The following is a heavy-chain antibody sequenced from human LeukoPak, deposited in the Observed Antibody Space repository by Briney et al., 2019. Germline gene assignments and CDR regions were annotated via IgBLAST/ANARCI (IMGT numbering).Heavy chain of an antibody. CDR2: ISYDGSNK. D-gene: IGHD5-24*01. Sequence: PWGSLRLSCAASGITFSSYAMHWVRPAPGKGLEGGAVISYDGSNKYYADSVKGRFTISRDNSKNTLYLQMNSLRAEDTAVYYCARRGRWLQFLDYWGQGTLVTVSS. CDR1: GITFSSYA. J-gene: IGHJ4*02. V-gene: IGHV3-30*04. CDR3: ARRGRWLQFLDY.